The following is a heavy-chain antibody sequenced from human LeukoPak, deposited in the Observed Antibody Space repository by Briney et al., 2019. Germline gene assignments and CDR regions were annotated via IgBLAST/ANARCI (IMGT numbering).Heavy chain of an antibody. Sequence: GGSLRLSCAASGFTFSSYAMSWVRQAPGKGLEWVSAISGSGGSTYYADSVKGRFTISRDNSKNTLYLRMNSLRAEDTAVYYCAKARYGGNSDYYYYMDVWGKGTTVTVSS. CDR1: GFTFSSYA. J-gene: IGHJ6*03. CDR2: ISGSGGST. V-gene: IGHV3-23*01. D-gene: IGHD4-23*01. CDR3: AKARYGGNSDYYYYMDV.